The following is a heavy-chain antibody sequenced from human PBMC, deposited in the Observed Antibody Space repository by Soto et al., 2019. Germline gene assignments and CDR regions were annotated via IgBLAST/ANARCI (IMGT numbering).Heavy chain of an antibody. J-gene: IGHJ4*02. D-gene: IGHD6-19*01. Sequence: QVQLKQWGAGLLKPSETLSLTCAVYGGSFSDYYWRWIRQPPGKGLEWIGELNHSGNTNQNPSLESRVSISIDKSKSQVSLRLSSVTAADTAVYYCERGMWLDNDWGQGTMVTVSS. CDR1: GGSFSDYY. CDR3: ERGMWLDND. V-gene: IGHV4-34*02. CDR2: LNHSGNT.